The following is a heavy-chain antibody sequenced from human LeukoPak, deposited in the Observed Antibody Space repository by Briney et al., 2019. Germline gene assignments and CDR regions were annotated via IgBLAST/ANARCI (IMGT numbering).Heavy chain of an antibody. CDR2: IYYSGST. Sequence: SETLSLTCAVYGGSFSGYHWSWIRQPPGKGLEWVGYIYYSGSTYYNPSLKSRVTISVDTSKNQFSLKLSSVTAADTAVYYCARLPDYYDSSGYPYFDYWGQGTLVTVSS. V-gene: IGHV4-30-4*08. CDR3: ARLPDYYDSSGYPYFDY. J-gene: IGHJ4*02. CDR1: GGSFSGYH. D-gene: IGHD3-22*01.